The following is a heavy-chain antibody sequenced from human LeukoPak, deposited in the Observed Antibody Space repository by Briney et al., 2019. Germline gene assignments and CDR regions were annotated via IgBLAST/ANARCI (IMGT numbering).Heavy chain of an antibody. Sequence: SETLSLTCTVSGGSISSYYWSWIRQPPGKGLEWIGYIYYSGSTNYNPSLKSRVTISVDTSKNQFSLKLSSVTAADTAVYYCARQGGSGSPNFDYWGQGTLVTVSS. CDR2: IYYSGST. J-gene: IGHJ4*02. D-gene: IGHD3-10*01. V-gene: IGHV4-59*08. CDR1: GGSISSYY. CDR3: ARQGGSGSPNFDY.